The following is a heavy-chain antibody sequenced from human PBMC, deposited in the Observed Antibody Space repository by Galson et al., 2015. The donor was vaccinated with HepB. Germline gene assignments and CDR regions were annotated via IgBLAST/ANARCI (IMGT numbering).Heavy chain of an antibody. CDR2: ISYDGSNR. D-gene: IGHD4/OR15-4a*01. CDR1: GFTFSSYA. V-gene: IGHV3-30*14. Sequence: SLRLSCAASGFTFSSYAMHWVRQAPGKGLEWVAVISYDGSNRYYADSVKGRFTISRENAKNSLYLQMNSLRAGDTAVYYCARGRLSYGMDVWGQGTTVTVSS. CDR3: ARGRLSYGMDV. J-gene: IGHJ6*02.